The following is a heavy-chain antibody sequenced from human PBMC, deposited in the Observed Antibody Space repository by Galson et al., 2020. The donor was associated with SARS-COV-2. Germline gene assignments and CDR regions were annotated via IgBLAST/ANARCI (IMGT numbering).Heavy chain of an antibody. CDR2: ISYDGSNK. D-gene: IGHD3-3*01. J-gene: IGHJ6*04. CDR3: ARDLLIRDGDGMDV. V-gene: IGHV3-30*04. CDR1: GFTFSSNA. Sequence: GESQKIYSTDSGFTFSSNAMHSVRQAPGKGLAWVAVISYDGSNKYYADSVKGRFTISRDNSKNTLYLQMNSLRAEDTAVYYWARDLLIRDGDGMDVWGEGPTGTVSS.